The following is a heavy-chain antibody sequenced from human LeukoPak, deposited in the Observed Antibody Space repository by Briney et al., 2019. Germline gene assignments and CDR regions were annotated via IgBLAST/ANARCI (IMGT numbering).Heavy chain of an antibody. CDR3: ARQVLIDSSGITIDY. CDR2: IYYSGST. J-gene: IGHJ4*02. D-gene: IGHD6-19*01. CDR1: GGSFSSYY. Sequence: SETLSLTCAVYGGSFSSYYWSWIRQPPGKGLEWIGYIYYSGSTNYNPSLKSRVTISVDTSKNQFSLKLSSVTAADTAVYYCARQVLIDSSGITIDYWGQGTLVTVSS. V-gene: IGHV4-59*08.